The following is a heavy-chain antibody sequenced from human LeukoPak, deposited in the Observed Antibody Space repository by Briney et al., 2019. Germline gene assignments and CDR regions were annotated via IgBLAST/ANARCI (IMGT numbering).Heavy chain of an antibody. CDR3: AKVQYHYDSSGEYFDY. CDR1: GFTFSSYA. Sequence: AGGSLRLSCAASGFTFSSYAMSWVRQAPGKGLEWVSAISGSGGSTYYADSVKGRFTISRDNSKNMLYLQMNSLRAEDTAVYYCAKVQYHYDSSGEYFDYWGQGTLVTVSS. CDR2: ISGSGGST. V-gene: IGHV3-23*01. D-gene: IGHD3-22*01. J-gene: IGHJ4*02.